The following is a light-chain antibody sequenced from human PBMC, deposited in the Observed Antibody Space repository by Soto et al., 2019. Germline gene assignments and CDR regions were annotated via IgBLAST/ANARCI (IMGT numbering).Light chain of an antibody. Sequence: QSVLTQPASVSGSPGQSITISCTGTSSDVGGYNYVSWYQQHPGKFPKLMIYDVSNLPSGFSNRFSGSKSGNTASLTISGLQAEDEADYYCSSYTSSSPSFGTGTKVTVL. J-gene: IGLJ1*01. CDR1: SSDVGGYNY. CDR3: SSYTSSSPS. CDR2: DVS. V-gene: IGLV2-14*01.